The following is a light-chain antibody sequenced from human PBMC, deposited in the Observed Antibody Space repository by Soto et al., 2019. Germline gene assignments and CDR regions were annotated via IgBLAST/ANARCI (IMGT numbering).Light chain of an antibody. V-gene: IGLV3-9*01. CDR1: NIGSKI. Sequence: SYELTQPLSVSVALGQTAKITCGGHNIGSKIVQWYQQKPGQAPVLVIYRDSTRPSGIPERFSGSNSGNTATLTISRAQAGDEADYYCQVWDSSTAKYVFGTGTKLTVL. CDR2: RDS. J-gene: IGLJ1*01. CDR3: QVWDSSTAKYV.